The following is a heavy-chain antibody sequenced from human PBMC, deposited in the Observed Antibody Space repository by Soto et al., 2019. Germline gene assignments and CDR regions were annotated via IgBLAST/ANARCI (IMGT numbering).Heavy chain of an antibody. CDR3: ARGYSGTYFDY. J-gene: IGHJ4*02. CDR2: VKQDGSEK. CDR1: GFTFSRNW. Sequence: WGSLRLSCAASGFTFSRNWMSWVRQAPGKGLEWVANVKQDGSEKYYVDSVKGRFTISRDNAKNSLYLHMNSLRAEDTAVYYCARGYSGTYFDYWGQGTLVTVSS. D-gene: IGHD1-26*01. V-gene: IGHV3-7*01.